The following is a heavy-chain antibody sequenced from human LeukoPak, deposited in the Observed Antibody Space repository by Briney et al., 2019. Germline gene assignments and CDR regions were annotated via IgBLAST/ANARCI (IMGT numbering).Heavy chain of an antibody. CDR2: IYYSGTT. J-gene: IGHJ4*02. CDR3: ARGSRWSGVRGYYFDY. Sequence: PSETLSLTCTVSGGSISSYYWSWLRQPPGKGLEWIGYIYYSGTTNYNPSLKSRVTISVDTSKNQFSLKLSSVTAADTAVYYCARGSRWSGVRGYYFDYWGQGTLVTVSS. CDR1: GGSISSYY. V-gene: IGHV4-59*12. D-gene: IGHD3-10*01.